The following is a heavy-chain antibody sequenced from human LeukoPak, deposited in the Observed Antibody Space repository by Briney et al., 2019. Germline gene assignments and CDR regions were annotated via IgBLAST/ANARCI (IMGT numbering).Heavy chain of an antibody. J-gene: IGHJ4*02. V-gene: IGHV4-38-2*02. Sequence: PSETLSLTCTVSGYSISSGYYWGWVRPPPGKGREWIGSIYHSGSTYYNPSLKRRVTISVDTSKNQFSLKLSSVTAADTAVYYCARGRAYSSSPRSWGQGTLVTVSS. CDR2: IYHSGST. CDR1: GYSISSGYY. CDR3: ARGRAYSSSPRS. D-gene: IGHD6-6*01.